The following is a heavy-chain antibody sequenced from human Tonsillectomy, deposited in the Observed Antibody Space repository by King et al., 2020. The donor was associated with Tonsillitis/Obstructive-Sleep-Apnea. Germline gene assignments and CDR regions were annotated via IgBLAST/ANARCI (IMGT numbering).Heavy chain of an antibody. Sequence: VQLVESGGGVVQPGRSLRLSCAASGFTFSNYGMHWVRQAPGKGLEWVAFISFDGGNKYYADSVKGRFTISRDNSKNTLYLQMNSLRAEDTAVYYCANNPAVPAAIHYYYYYGMDVWGQGTTVTVSS. J-gene: IGHJ6*02. CDR3: ANNPAVPAAIHYYYYYGMDV. CDR1: GFTFSNYG. V-gene: IGHV3-30*18. CDR2: ISFDGGNK. D-gene: IGHD2-2*02.